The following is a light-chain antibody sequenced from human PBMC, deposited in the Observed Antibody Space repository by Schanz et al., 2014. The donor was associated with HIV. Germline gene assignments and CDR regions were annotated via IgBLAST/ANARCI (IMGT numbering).Light chain of an antibody. CDR3: QVWDGDTDHWV. CDR1: DIGTYN. V-gene: IGLV3-21*04. CDR2: SDT. J-gene: IGLJ3*02. Sequence: SYELTQPPSLSMAPGETADITCGGDDIGTYNVHCYQQKPGQAPVLVIYSDTERPSGIPVRFSGSNSGNTATLTINSVEAADEADYYCQVWDGDTDHWVFGGGTKVTVL.